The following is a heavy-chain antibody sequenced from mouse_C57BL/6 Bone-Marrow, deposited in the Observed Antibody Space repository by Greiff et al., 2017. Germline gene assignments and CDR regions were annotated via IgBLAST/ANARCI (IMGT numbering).Heavy chain of an antibody. CDR1: GYTFTSSW. CDR2: IDPSSGGT. D-gene: IGHD1-1*01. CDR3: VITTVVATGYFDV. Sequence: QVQLQQPGAELVKPGASVKLSCKASGYTFTSSWMHWVKQRPGRGLAWIGRIDPSSGGTKYNEKFKSKATLTVDTPSSTAYMQLSSLTSEYSAVYYCVITTVVATGYFDVWGTGTTVTVAA. J-gene: IGHJ1*03. V-gene: IGHV1-72*01.